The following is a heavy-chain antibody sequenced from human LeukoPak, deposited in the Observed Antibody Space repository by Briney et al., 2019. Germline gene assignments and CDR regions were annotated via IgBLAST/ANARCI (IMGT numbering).Heavy chain of an antibody. V-gene: IGHV3-74*01. CDR1: GFTFSSYW. Sequence: GGSLRLSCAASGFTFSSYWMHWVRQAPGKGLVWVSRINSDGSSTSYADSVKGRFTISRDNSKNTLYLQMNSLRAEDTAVYYCASTYYYDSSGYYFDYWGQGTLVTVSS. D-gene: IGHD3-22*01. CDR3: ASTYYYDSSGYYFDY. J-gene: IGHJ4*02. CDR2: INSDGSST.